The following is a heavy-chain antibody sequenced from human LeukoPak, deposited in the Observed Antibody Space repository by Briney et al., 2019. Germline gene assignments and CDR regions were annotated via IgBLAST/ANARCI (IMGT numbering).Heavy chain of an antibody. D-gene: IGHD1-26*01. CDR3: ARDRWEQSTTWFDP. J-gene: IGHJ5*02. V-gene: IGHV3-21*01. CDR1: GFTFSSYS. Sequence: SGGSLRLSCAASGFTFSSYSMNWVRQAPGKGLEWVSSISSSSSYIYYADSVKGRFTISRDNAKNSLYLQMNSLRAEDTAVYYCARDRWEQSTTWFDPWGQGTLVTVSS. CDR2: ISSSSSYI.